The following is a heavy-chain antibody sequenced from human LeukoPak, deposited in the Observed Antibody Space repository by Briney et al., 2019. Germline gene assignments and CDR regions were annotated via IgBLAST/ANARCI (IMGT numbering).Heavy chain of an antibody. D-gene: IGHD6-19*01. CDR3: ARQYSSGWYPLVRSSYYFDD. CDR2: INHSGST. CDR1: GFTFSDYY. V-gene: IGHV4-34*01. Sequence: GSLRLSCAASGFTFSDYYLNWIRQPPGKGLEWIGEINHSGSTNYNPSLKSRVTISVDTSKNQFSLKLSSVTAADTAVYYCARQYSSGWYPLVRSSYYFDDWGQGTLATVSS. J-gene: IGHJ4*02.